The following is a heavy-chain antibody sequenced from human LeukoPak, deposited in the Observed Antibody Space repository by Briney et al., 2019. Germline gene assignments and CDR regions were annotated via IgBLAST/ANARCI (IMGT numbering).Heavy chain of an antibody. D-gene: IGHD3-22*01. CDR2: IYYSGST. CDR1: GGSISSSSYY. V-gene: IGHV4-39*01. J-gene: IGHJ6*03. Sequence: SETLSLTCTVSGGSISSSSYYWGWIRRPPGKGLEWIGSIYYSGSTYYNPSLKSRVTISVDTSKNQFSLKLSSVTAADTAVYYCARTYYYDSSGYHYYYYYMDVWGKGTTVTVSS. CDR3: ARTYYYDSSGYHYYYYYMDV.